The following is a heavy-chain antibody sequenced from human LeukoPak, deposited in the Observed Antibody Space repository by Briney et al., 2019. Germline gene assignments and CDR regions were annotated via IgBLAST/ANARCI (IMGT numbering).Heavy chain of an antibody. V-gene: IGHV4-39*01. D-gene: IGHD6-13*01. CDR3: ASDRSISWYYF. CDR1: GGSISRINFY. J-gene: IGHJ4*02. CDR2: IFYGGTT. Sequence: PSETLSLTCTVSGGSISRINFYWGWIRQPPGKGLEWIGSIFYGGTTYSNPSLESRVTISVDTSKNQFSLKLNSVTAAGTAIYYRASDRSISWYYFWGQGILVTVSS.